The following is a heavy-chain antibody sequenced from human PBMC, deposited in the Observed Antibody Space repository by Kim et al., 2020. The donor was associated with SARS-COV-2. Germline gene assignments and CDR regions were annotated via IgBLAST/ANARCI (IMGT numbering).Heavy chain of an antibody. D-gene: IGHD2-8*02. CDR2: T. J-gene: IGHJ4*02. V-gene: IGHV3-23*01. Sequence: TYNADSVKGRLTISRDNSRNTLYLQMNSRRGDDTAVYYCARGGVARPLDYWGQGSLVTVSS. CDR3: ARGGVARPLDY.